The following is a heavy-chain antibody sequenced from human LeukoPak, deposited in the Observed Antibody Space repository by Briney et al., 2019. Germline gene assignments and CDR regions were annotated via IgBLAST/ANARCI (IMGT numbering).Heavy chain of an antibody. CDR1: GYTLTELS. V-gene: IGHV1-24*01. CDR2: FDPEDGET. D-gene: IGHD2-2*01. CDR3: AITAYCSSNSCWGNYYYYMDV. J-gene: IGHJ6*03. Sequence: ASVKVSCKVSGYTLTELSMHWVRQAPGKGLEWMGGFDPEDGETIYAQKFQGRVTLTEDTSTDTAYMELSSLRSADTAMYYCAITAYCSSNSCWGNYYYYMDVWGKGTTVTVSS.